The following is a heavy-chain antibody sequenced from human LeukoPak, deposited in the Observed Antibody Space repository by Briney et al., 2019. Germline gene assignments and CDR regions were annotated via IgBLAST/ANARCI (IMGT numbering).Heavy chain of an antibody. CDR3: ATCNGDCYFNF. CDR1: GFTFSNAW. V-gene: IGHV3-15*01. D-gene: IGHD2-21*02. CDR2: VKSKTVGETT. Sequence: GSLRLSCAASGFTFSNAWMNWVRQAPGKGLEWVARVKSKTVGETTSYAAPVKGRFSISRDDSRDMLYLQMNSLETEDTAVYYCATCNGDCYFNFWGQGTLVTVSS. J-gene: IGHJ4*02.